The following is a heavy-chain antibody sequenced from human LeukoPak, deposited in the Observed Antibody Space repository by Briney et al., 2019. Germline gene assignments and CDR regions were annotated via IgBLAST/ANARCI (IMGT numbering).Heavy chain of an antibody. V-gene: IGHV4-31*03. CDR3: ARGLRDGHKSFDY. J-gene: IGHJ4*02. CDR2: INYRGST. D-gene: IGHD5-24*01. CDR1: GGSVSSASYS. Sequence: SETLSLTCTVSGGSVSSASYSWPWIRQNPGKGLEWIENINYRGSTNYNPSRKSRVKISVDMTKNQLSRKLSTMAAADTALFFCARGLRDGHKSFDYWSQATLVTVSS.